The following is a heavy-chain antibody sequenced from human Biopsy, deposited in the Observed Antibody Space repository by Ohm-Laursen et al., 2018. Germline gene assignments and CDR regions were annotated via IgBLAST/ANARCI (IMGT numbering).Heavy chain of an antibody. Sequence: THTVTLLCSFSWFPLSSTGMRIRWVRPPPGKALECLGRIDWDDDKFYSPSLETRLSLSKDTTTIQVVLTLTDVDPEDTAIYYCARTRAHSFGALEFWGQGILVTVSS. J-gene: IGHJ4*01. CDR3: ARTRAHSFGALEF. CDR2: IDWDDDK. V-gene: IGHV2-70*04. D-gene: IGHD5-18*01. CDR1: WFPLSSTGMR.